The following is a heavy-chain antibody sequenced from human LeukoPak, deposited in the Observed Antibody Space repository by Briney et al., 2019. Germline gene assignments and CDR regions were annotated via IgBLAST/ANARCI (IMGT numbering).Heavy chain of an antibody. CDR1: GFTFGNYE. J-gene: IGHJ4*02. D-gene: IGHD3-10*01. CDR3: ARRQTYYYGSGSYMGLGY. V-gene: IGHV3-48*03. CDR2: ISSSGGTR. Sequence: GGSLRLSCAASGFTFGNYEMNWVRQAPGRGLEWVSYISSSGGTRYYADSVKGRFTISRDNAKNSLYLQMNSLRAEDTAVYYCARRQTYYYGSGSYMGLGYWGQGTLVTVSS.